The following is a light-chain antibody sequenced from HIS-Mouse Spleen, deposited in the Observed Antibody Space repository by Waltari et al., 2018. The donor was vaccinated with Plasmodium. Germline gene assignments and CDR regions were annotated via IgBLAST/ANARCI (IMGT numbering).Light chain of an antibody. CDR3: CSYAGSYTWV. Sequence: QSALTQPRSVSGSPGQSVTISCTGTSSDVGGYNYVSWYQQHPGKAPKLMIYVVSTLPSGGHDRFAGSKSGITASLTISGLQAEDEAYDYCCSYAGSYTWVFGGGTKLTVL. V-gene: IGLV2-11*01. J-gene: IGLJ3*02. CDR1: SSDVGGYNY. CDR2: VVS.